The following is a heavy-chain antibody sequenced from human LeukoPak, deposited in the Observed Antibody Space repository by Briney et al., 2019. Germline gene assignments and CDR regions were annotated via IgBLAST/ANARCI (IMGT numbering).Heavy chain of an antibody. Sequence: PGGSLRLSCAASRFTFNNAWMNRVRQAPGKGLEWVGRIKSKADGETTDYVAPVKGRFTISRDDSNKMVYLQMNSLKIEDTAVYYCAIDEPNYAPYDFDYWGQGTLVTVSS. CDR3: AIDEPNYAPYDFDY. CDR1: RFTFNNAW. V-gene: IGHV3-15*01. J-gene: IGHJ4*02. D-gene: IGHD4/OR15-4a*01. CDR2: IKSKADGETT.